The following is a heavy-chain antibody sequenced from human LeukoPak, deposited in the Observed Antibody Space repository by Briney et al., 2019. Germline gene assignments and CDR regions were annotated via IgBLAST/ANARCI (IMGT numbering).Heavy chain of an antibody. V-gene: IGHV3-30*18. D-gene: IGHD6-13*01. CDR1: GFTFSSYG. CDR2: ISYDGSNK. CDR3: AKWGSYSSSFGGDY. J-gene: IGHJ4*02. Sequence: GRSLRLSCAASGFTFSSYGMHWVRQAPGKGLEWVAVISYDGSNKYYADSVKGRFTISRDNSKNTLYLQMNSLRAEDTAVYYCAKWGSYSSSFGGDYWGQGTLVTVSS.